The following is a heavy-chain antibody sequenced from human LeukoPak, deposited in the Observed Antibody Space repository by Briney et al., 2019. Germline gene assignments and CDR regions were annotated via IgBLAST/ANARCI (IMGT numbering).Heavy chain of an antibody. Sequence: PGGSLRLSCAASGFTFSSDAMHLVRQAPGKGLEYVSAISSNGGSTYYANSVKGRFTISRDNSKNTLYLQMGSLRAEDMAVYYCARAYRQNPITIFGVVIPSSDYWGQGTLVTVSS. CDR3: ARAYRQNPITIFGVVIPSSDY. D-gene: IGHD3-3*01. J-gene: IGHJ4*02. V-gene: IGHV3-64*01. CDR2: ISSNGGST. CDR1: GFTFSSDA.